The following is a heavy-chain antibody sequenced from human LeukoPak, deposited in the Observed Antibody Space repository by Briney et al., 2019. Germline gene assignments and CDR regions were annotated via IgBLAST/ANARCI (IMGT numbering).Heavy chain of an antibody. J-gene: IGHJ4*02. V-gene: IGHV3-30-3*01. CDR2: ISYDGGNT. D-gene: IGHD7-27*01. CDR3: AKEGTGVHFDY. CDR1: GFTFSSNA. Sequence: GGSLRLSCAASGFTFSSNAIHCVRQAPGKGLEWVAEISYDGGNTYYADSVKGRFTISRDNSKNTLYLQMNSLRAEDTAVYYCAKEGTGVHFDYWGQGTLVTVSS.